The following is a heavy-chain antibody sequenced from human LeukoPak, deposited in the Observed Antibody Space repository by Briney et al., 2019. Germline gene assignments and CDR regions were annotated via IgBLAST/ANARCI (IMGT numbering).Heavy chain of an antibody. CDR3: ARDPRGELDY. CDR1: GGSISSYY. Sequence: SETLSLTCTVSGGSISSYYWSWIRQPPGKGLEWIGYIYYSGSTNYNPSLKSRVTMSVDTSKNQFSLKLSSVTAADTAVYYCARDPRGELDYWGQGTLVTVSS. V-gene: IGHV4-59*12. CDR2: IYYSGST. J-gene: IGHJ4*02. D-gene: IGHD1-26*01.